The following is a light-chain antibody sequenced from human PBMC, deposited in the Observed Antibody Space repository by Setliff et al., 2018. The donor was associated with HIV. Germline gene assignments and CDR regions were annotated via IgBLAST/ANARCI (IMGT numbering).Light chain of an antibody. CDR2: EVN. J-gene: IGLJ3*02. CDR1: ANDVGGYNY. Sequence: QSALAQPASMSGSPGQSITISCTGTANDVGGYNYVSWYQQHPDKAPKLIIYEVNYRPSGVSTRFSGSKSGNTASLTISGLQAEDEADYYCTSYTITNTWVFGGGT. V-gene: IGLV2-14*01. CDR3: TSYTITNTWV.